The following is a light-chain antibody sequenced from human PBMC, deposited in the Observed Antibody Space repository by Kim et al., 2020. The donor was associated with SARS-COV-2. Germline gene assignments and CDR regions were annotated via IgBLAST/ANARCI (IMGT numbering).Light chain of an antibody. Sequence: QSYAIACACCSGDIGKYHYVSWYQQRPGDAPKLIIYDVNNRPSGASSRFSGSKSGNTASLTVSGLQAADEADYYCRSFTSSYTYVFGTGTKVTVL. V-gene: IGLV2-14*03. CDR3: RSFTSSYTYV. CDR1: SGDIGKYHY. CDR2: DVN. J-gene: IGLJ1*01.